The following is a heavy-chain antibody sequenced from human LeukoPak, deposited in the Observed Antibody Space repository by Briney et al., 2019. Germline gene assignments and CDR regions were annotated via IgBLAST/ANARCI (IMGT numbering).Heavy chain of an antibody. CDR2: INPNSGGT. V-gene: IGHV1-2*02. D-gene: IGHD2-15*01. Sequence: ASVKVSCKASGYTFTSYYMHWVRQAPGQGLEWMGWINPNSGGTNYAQKFQGRVTMTRDTSISTAYMELSSRRSEDTAVYYCARAVVVVAAISYYSYYMDVWGKGTTVTVSS. CDR1: GYTFTSYY. J-gene: IGHJ6*03. CDR3: ARAVVVVAAISYYSYYMDV.